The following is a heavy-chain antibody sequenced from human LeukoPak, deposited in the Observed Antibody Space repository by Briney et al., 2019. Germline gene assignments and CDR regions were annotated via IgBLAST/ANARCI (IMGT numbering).Heavy chain of an antibody. Sequence: PGGSLRLSCAASGFTFSSYGMHWVRQAPGKGLGWVAVIWYDGSNKYYADSVKGRFTISRDNSKNTLYLQMNSLRAEDTAVYYCAKDRGAAAGTFYFDYWGQGTLVTVSS. V-gene: IGHV3-33*06. CDR3: AKDRGAAAGTFYFDY. D-gene: IGHD6-13*01. J-gene: IGHJ4*02. CDR1: GFTFSSYG. CDR2: IWYDGSNK.